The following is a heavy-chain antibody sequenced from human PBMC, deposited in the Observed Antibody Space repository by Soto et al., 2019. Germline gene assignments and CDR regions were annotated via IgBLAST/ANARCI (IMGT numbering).Heavy chain of an antibody. V-gene: IGHV3-23*01. D-gene: IGHD6-13*01. CDR2: ISGSGGST. J-gene: IGHJ4*02. CDR1: GFTFSGYA. CDR3: AKSQQLVRGFRY. Sequence: PGGSLRLSCAASGFTFSGYAMSWVRQAPGKGLEWVSAISGSGGSTYYADSVKGRFTISRDNSKNTLYLQMNSLRAEDTAVYYCAKSQQLVRGFRYWGQGTLVTVSS.